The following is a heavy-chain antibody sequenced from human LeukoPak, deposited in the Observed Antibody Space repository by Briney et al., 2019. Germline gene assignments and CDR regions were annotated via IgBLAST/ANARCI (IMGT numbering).Heavy chain of an antibody. CDR3: AREYYDSSGYYPDY. Sequence: GASVKVSCTSSGYPFTPYYMHWVRQAPGQGLEWMGWINPNSGGTNYAQKFQGRVTMTRDTSISTAYMELSRLRSDDTAVYYCAREYYDSSGYYPDYWGQGTLVTVSS. CDR1: GYPFTPYY. J-gene: IGHJ4*02. D-gene: IGHD3-22*01. CDR2: INPNSGGT. V-gene: IGHV1-2*02.